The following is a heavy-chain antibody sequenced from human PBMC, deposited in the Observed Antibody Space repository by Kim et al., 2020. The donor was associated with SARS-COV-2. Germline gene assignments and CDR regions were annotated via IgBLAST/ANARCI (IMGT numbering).Heavy chain of an antibody. Sequence: SETLSLTCTVSGGSVSSGSYYWSWIRQPPGKGLEWIGYIYYSGSTNYNPSLKSRVTIAVDTSKNQFSLKLSSVTAAATAVYYCASRLVGATGFDYLGQGTLGTVSS. CDR2: IYYSGST. CDR1: GGSVSSGSYY. CDR3: ASRLVGATGFDY. J-gene: IGHJ4*02. V-gene: IGHV4-61*01. D-gene: IGHD1-26*01.